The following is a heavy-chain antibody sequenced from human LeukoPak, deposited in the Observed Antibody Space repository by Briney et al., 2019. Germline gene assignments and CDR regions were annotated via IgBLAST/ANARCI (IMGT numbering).Heavy chain of an antibody. CDR1: GFTFDTYW. V-gene: IGHV3-7*01. D-gene: IGHD3-22*01. J-gene: IGHJ4*02. CDR2: IKQDGSEK. CDR3: ARDNYDSSTPYYFDY. Sequence: GGSLRLSCAASGFTFDTYWMSWVRQAPGKGLEWVANIKQDGSEKDYVDSVKGRFTISRDNAKNSLYLQMNSLRAEDTAVYYCARDNYDSSTPYYFDYWGQGTLVTVSS.